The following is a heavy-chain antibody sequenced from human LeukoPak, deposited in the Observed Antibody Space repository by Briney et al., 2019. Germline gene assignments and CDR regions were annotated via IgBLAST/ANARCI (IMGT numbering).Heavy chain of an antibody. CDR1: GFTVSSNY. D-gene: IGHD2-15*01. Sequence: GGSLRLSCAASGFTVSSNYMSWVRQAPGKGLEWVSVIYSGGSTYYADSVKGRFTISRDNSKNTLYLQMNSLRAEDTAVYYCAREPASGGHIVVVVAATKWLGGFDLWGRGTLVTVSS. V-gene: IGHV3-53*01. J-gene: IGHJ2*01. CDR2: IYSGGST. CDR3: AREPASGGHIVVVVAATKWLGGFDL.